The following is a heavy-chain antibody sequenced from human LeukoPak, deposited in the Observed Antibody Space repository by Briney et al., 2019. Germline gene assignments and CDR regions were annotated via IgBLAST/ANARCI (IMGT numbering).Heavy chain of an antibody. J-gene: IGHJ4*02. D-gene: IGHD6-13*01. Sequence: SVKVSCKASGYTFTSYDINWVRQATGQGLEWMGWISAYNGNTNYAQKLQGRVTMTTDTSTSTAYMELRSLRSDDTAVYYCTRLSAAGPFFDYWGQGTLVTVSS. CDR1: GYTFTSYD. CDR3: TRLSAAGPFFDY. CDR2: ISAYNGNT. V-gene: IGHV1-18*01.